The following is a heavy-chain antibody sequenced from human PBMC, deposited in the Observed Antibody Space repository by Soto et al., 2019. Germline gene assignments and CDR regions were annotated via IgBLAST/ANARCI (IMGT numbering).Heavy chain of an antibody. CDR2: INHSGST. V-gene: IGHV4-34*01. J-gene: IGHJ6*02. D-gene: IGHD3-3*01. CDR3: AREETYYDFWSGYYTNYYYYGMDV. CDR1: GGSFSGYY. Sequence: SETLSLTCAVYGGSFSGYYWSWIRQPPGKGLEWIGEINHSGSTNYNPSLKSRVTISVDTSKNQFSLKLSSVTAADTAVYYCAREETYYDFWSGYYTNYYYYGMDVWGQGTTVTV.